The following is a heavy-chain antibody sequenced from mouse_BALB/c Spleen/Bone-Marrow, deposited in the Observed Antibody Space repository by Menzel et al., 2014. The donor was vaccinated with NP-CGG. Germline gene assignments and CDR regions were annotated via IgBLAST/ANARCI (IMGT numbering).Heavy chain of an antibody. Sequence: EVMLVESGGGLVQPGGSRKLSCAASGFTFSSFGMHWVRQAPEEGLEWVAYISSGSSTIYYADTVKGRFTISRDNPKNTLFLQMTSLRSEDTAMYYCARGGNYAWFAYWGQGTLVTVSA. CDR2: ISSGSSTI. V-gene: IGHV5-17*02. CDR3: ARGGNYAWFAY. J-gene: IGHJ3*01. D-gene: IGHD2-1*01. CDR1: GFTFSSFG.